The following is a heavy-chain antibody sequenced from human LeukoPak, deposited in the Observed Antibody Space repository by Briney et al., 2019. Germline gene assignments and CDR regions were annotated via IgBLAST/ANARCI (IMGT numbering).Heavy chain of an antibody. D-gene: IGHD3-22*01. CDR2: IKQDGSEK. CDR3: ARAIPTYYYDSSGYYFGY. J-gene: IGHJ4*02. V-gene: IGHV3-7*01. Sequence: PGGFLRLSCAASGFTFSSYWMSWVRQAPGKGLEWVANIKQDGSEKYYVDSVKGRFTISRDNAKNSLYLQMNSLRAEDTAVYYCARAIPTYYYDSSGYYFGYWGQGTLVTVSS. CDR1: GFTFSSYW.